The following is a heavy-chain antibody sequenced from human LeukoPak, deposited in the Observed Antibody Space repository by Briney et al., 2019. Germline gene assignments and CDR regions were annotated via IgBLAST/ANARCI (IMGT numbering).Heavy chain of an antibody. V-gene: IGHV3-23*01. J-gene: IGHJ4*02. Sequence: GGSLRLSCAAAGFTFSSYAMSWVRQAPGKGLKWVSTISPGGGTTYYADSVKGRFTISRDNSRNTLFVQMNSLSAEDTAVYYCAKVRSGSSNWALRIFDNWGQGTLVTVSS. D-gene: IGHD4-11*01. CDR1: GFTFSSYA. CDR2: ISPGGGTT. CDR3: AKVRSGSSNWALRIFDN.